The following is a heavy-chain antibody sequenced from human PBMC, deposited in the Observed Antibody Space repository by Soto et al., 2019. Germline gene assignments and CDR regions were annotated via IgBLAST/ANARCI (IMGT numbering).Heavy chain of an antibody. CDR1: GNSVSSNSAA. J-gene: IGHJ3*01. D-gene: IGHD5-12*01. CDR2: TYYRSKWYN. V-gene: IGHV6-1*01. CDR3: ARGPRDGYNYWSF. Sequence: SETLSLTCVITGNSVSSNSAAWNWIRQSPSRGLEWLGRTYYRSKWYNDYAVSVKSRITINPDTSKNQFSLQLNSVTPEDTAVYYCARGPRDGYNYWSFWGQGTMVTVSS.